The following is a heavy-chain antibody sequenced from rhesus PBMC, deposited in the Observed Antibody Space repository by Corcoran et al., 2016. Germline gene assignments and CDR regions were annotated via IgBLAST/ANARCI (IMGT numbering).Heavy chain of an antibody. V-gene: IGHV4-80*01. Sequence: QVQLQESGPGLVKPSETLSITCAVSGASTRSYRWSWIRQPPGKGLEWIGEINGNRGGTNHNPHLKSRVTISNDASKSQFSLKWSSVTAADTAVYYWAGYYNGGRYGLESWGQGVVVTVSS. J-gene: IGHJ6*01. CDR2: INGNRGGT. CDR3: AGYYNGGRYGLES. D-gene: IGHD3-28*01. CDR1: GASTRSYR.